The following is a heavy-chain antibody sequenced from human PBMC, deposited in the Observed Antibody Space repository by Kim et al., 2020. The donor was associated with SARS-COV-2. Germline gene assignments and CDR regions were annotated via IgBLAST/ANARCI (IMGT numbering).Heavy chain of an antibody. CDR1: GLTFSNYW. CDR2: IKEDGSEK. J-gene: IGHJ4*02. CDR3: VRDVVDADY. V-gene: IGHV3-7*01. Sequence: GGSLRLSCVVSGLTFSNYWMSWVRQAPGKGLEWVAIIKEDGSEKYYVDSAKGRFTISRDNAKNLLFLQMDSLRADDTAVYYCVRDVVDADYWGQGTLVTV. D-gene: IGHD2-15*01.